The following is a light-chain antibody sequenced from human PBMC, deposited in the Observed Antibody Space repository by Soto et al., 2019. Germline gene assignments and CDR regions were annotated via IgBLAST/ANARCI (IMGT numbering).Light chain of an antibody. CDR2: GAS. J-gene: IGKJ4*01. V-gene: IGKV1-5*01. CDR1: QSVSNW. Sequence: DIQMTQSPSTLTASVGDRVTITCRASQSVSNWLAWYQQKPGKAPKLLIYGASSLDSGVPSRFSGSGSGTEFTLTITSLQPDDFPTYFCQQYNSYSRTFGGGTKVEIK. CDR3: QQYNSYSRT.